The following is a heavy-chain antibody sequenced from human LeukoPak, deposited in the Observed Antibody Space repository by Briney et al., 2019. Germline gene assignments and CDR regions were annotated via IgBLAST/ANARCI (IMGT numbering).Heavy chain of an antibody. Sequence: GGALRLSCAASGFTFSSYEMNWVRQAPGKGLEWVSYISSSGSTIYYADSVKGRFTISRDNAKNSLYLQMNSLRAEDTAVYYCARDLGMVDYWGQGTLVTVSS. D-gene: IGHD1-14*01. CDR3: ARDLGMVDY. CDR1: GFTFSSYE. CDR2: ISSSGSTI. V-gene: IGHV3-48*03. J-gene: IGHJ4*02.